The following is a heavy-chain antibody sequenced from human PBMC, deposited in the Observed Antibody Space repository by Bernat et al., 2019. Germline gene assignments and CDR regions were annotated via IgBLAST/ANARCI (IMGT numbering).Heavy chain of an antibody. J-gene: IGHJ6*02. Sequence: QVTLRESGPALVKPTQTLTLTCTFSGFSLSTSGMCVSWIRQPPGKALEWLARIDWDDDKYYSTSLKTRLTISKDTSKNQVVLTMTNMDPVDTATYYCARTAPPTKPPVTHRYYYYGMDVWGHGTTVTVSS. CDR2: IDWDDDK. CDR3: ARTAPPTKPPVTHRYYYYGMDV. D-gene: IGHD4-17*01. V-gene: IGHV2-70*15. CDR1: GFSLSTSGMC.